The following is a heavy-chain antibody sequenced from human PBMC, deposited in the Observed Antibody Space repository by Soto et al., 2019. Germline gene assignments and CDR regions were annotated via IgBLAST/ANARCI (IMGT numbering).Heavy chain of an antibody. CDR3: TNWEVGNSRPLDY. Sequence: EVQLVESGGGLVQPGGSLKLSCAASGFTFSGSAMHWVRQTSGKGLEWVGRIRGKADNYATAYAASVKGRFTISRDDSKNTAYLQMNCLRTEDPAVYYCTNWEVGNSRPLDYWGQGTLVTVSS. D-gene: IGHD7-27*01. CDR2: IRGKADNYAT. J-gene: IGHJ4*02. CDR1: GFTFSGSA. V-gene: IGHV3-73*01.